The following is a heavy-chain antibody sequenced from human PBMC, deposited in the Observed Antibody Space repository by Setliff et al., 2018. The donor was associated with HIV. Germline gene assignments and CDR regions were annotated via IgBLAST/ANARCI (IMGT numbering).Heavy chain of an antibody. Sequence: KPSETLSLTCTVSGASINSHYWNWVRQSPAKGLEWIGYYYNGGTSYNPSLQSRVTISVDTPKNQFSLHLNSVTAADTAVYYCARILVAAAGTGFDPWGQGILVTVSS. CDR1: GASINSHY. V-gene: IGHV4-59*11. CDR3: ARILVAAAGTGFDP. D-gene: IGHD6-13*01. CDR2: YYNGGT. J-gene: IGHJ5*02.